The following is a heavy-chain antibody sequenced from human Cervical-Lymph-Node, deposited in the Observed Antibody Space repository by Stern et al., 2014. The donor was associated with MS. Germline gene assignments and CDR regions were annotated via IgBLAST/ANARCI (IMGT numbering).Heavy chain of an antibody. CDR2: IIPIFGTS. CDR3: ASPSPGMDIYYYYYGMAV. Sequence: QVQLVQSGAEVKKPGSSVKVSCKASGGTFISYAFSWVRQAPGQGLEWMGGIIPIFGTSNYAQKFQDRVTITADESTSTAYMELSSLSFEDTAVYYCASPSPGMDIYYYYYGMAVWGQGTTVTVSS. V-gene: IGHV1-69*01. D-gene: IGHD2-2*03. J-gene: IGHJ6*02. CDR1: GGTFISYA.